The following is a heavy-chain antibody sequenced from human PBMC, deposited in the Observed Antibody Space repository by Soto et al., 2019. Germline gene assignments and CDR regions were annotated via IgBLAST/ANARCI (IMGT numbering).Heavy chain of an antibody. CDR2: IYHTGGR. J-gene: IGHJ6*02. CDR1: GYSLSNTCF. Sequence: WEDLSLTCFVSGYSLSNTCFWSWVRQAQGKELEWFGEIYHTGGRSYMPSLRGRITLSVDTSKNQFSLKLRSVTAADTAVYYCARLRSRYNWNDQVYNYYGLDVWGQGTTVTGSS. CDR3: ARLRSRYNWNDQVYNYYGLDV. D-gene: IGHD1-1*01. V-gene: IGHV4-4*02.